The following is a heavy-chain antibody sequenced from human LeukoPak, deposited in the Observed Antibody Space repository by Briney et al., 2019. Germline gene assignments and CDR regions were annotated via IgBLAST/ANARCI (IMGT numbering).Heavy chain of an antibody. D-gene: IGHD3-22*01. J-gene: IGHJ4*02. CDR1: GGSISSSSYY. Sequence: SETLSLTCTVSGGSISSSSYYWGWIRQPPGKGLEWIGSIYFSGSTYYNPSLKSRVTISLDTSKNQFSLKLSSVTAADTAVYYCARWGYYYDRSGYYRTGDYWGQGTLVTVSS. CDR2: IYFSGST. CDR3: ARWGYYYDRSGYYRTGDY. V-gene: IGHV4-39*07.